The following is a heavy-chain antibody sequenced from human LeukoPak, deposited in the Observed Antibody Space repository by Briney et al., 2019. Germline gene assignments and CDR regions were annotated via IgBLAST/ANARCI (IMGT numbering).Heavy chain of an antibody. CDR2: ISGSGGST. Sequence: PGGSLRLPCTASGFTFGDYAMSWFRQAPGKGLEWVSAISGSGGSTYHADSVKGRFTISRDNSKNTLYLQMNSLRAEDTAVYYCAKDVHKAVAGTHYYWGQGTLVTVSS. J-gene: IGHJ4*02. D-gene: IGHD6-19*01. CDR3: AKDVHKAVAGTHYY. V-gene: IGHV3-23*01. CDR1: GFTFGDYA.